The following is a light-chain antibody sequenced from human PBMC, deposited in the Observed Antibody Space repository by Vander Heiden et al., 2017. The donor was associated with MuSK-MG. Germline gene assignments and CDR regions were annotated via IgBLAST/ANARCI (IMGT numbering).Light chain of an antibody. V-gene: IGKV3-20*01. Sequence: EIVLTQSPGTLSLSPGERATLSCRASQSVSSSYVSWYQQQPCQAPRLLIYGASSRTTGIPDRISGSGSGTDFTRTISRLEPEDSAVYSRQQYGCPPVTFGRGTKVEIK. J-gene: IGKJ4*01. CDR2: GAS. CDR3: QQYGCPPVT. CDR1: QSVSSSY.